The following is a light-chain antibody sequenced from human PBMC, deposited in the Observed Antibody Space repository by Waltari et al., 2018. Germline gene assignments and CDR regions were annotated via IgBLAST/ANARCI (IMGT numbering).Light chain of an antibody. CDR3: SSYTYGGPWV. V-gene: IGLV2-23*02. Sequence: SALTQPASVSASPGQSITISCTGSSSDIGSYDLVAWYQQHPGKAPHRLIYEVDKRPSGVSYRFSGSKSGNAASLTVSGLQPEDEGHYFCSSYTYGGPWVFGGGTLLTVL. CDR1: SSDIGSYDL. CDR2: EVD. J-gene: IGLJ2*01.